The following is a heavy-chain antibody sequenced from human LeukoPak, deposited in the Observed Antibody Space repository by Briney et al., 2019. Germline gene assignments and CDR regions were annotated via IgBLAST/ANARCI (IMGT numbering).Heavy chain of an antibody. J-gene: IGHJ4*02. CDR2: INTITGNP. CDR3: ARLRDGSIDY. V-gene: IGHV7-4-1*02. CDR1: GYTFTSFV. Sequence: ASVKVSCKASGYTFTSFVINWVRQAPGQGPEWMGWINTITGNPTYAQGFTGRFVFSLDTSVSTAYLQINSLKADDTAVYYCARLRDGSIDYWGQGTLVTVSS.